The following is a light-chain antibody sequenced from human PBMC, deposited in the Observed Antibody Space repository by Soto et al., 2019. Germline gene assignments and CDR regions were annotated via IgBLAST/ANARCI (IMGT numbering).Light chain of an antibody. CDR3: QQYGNSPT. CDR2: GAS. J-gene: IGKJ1*01. V-gene: IGKV3-20*01. CDR1: QSVSSRY. Sequence: IVLTQSPGTLSLSPWERATLSCRASQSVSSRYLAWYQQTPGQALRLLIYGASSRATGIPDRFSGSGSGTDFTLTISRLEPEDFAVYYCQQYGNSPTFGQGTKVDIK.